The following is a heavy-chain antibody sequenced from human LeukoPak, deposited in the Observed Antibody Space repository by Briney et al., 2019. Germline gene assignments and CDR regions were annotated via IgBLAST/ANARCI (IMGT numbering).Heavy chain of an antibody. V-gene: IGHV3-64*04. CDR2: ISSGGGST. Sequence: GGSLRLSCSASGFTFSTFAMHWVRQAPGERLEYVSAISSGGGSTYYADSVKGRFTISRDNSKNTLYLQMNSLRAEDTAVYYCAKDGSGYSEYYFDYWGQGTLVTVSS. CDR1: GFTFSTFA. CDR3: AKDGSGYSEYYFDY. D-gene: IGHD3-22*01. J-gene: IGHJ4*02.